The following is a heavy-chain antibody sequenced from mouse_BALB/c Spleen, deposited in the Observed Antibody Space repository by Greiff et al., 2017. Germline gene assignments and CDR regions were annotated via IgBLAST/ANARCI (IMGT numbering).Heavy chain of an antibody. J-gene: IGHJ1*01. V-gene: IGHV1-4*01. CDR3: ARSTGTLYFDV. CDR2: INPSSGYT. CDR1: GYTFTSYT. Sequence: QVQLQQSGAELARPGASVKMSRKASGYTFTSYTMHWVKQRPGQGLEWIGYINPSSGYTNYNQKFKDKATLTADKSSSTAYMQLSSLTSEDSAVYYCARSTGTLYFDVWGAGTTVTVSS. D-gene: IGHD4-1*02.